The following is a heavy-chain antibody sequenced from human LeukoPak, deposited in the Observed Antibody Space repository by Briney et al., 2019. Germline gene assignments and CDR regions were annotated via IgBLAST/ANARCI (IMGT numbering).Heavy chain of an antibody. CDR2: MNPNSGNT. D-gene: IGHD3-10*01. J-gene: IGHJ6*03. CDR3: ARGFGELLYRNYYYMDV. CDR1: EYTFTSYD. Sequence: AASVKVSCKASEYTFTSYDINWVRQATGQGLEWMGWMNPNSGNTGYAQKFQGRVTITRNTSISTAYMELSSLRSEDTAVYYCARGFGELLYRNYYYMDVWGKGATVTVSS. V-gene: IGHV1-8*03.